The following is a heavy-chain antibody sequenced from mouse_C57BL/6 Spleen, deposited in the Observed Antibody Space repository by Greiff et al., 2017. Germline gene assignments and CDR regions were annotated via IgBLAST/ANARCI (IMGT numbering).Heavy chain of an antibody. J-gene: IGHJ4*01. CDR2: INSDGGST. D-gene: IGHD4-1*01. CDR3: ARRSDLGAMDY. V-gene: IGHV5-2*03. CDR1: EYEFPSHD. Sequence: EVKVEESGGGLVQPGESLKLSCESNEYEFPSHDMSWVRKTPEKRLELVAAINSDGGSTYYPDTMERRFIISRDNTKKTLYLQMSSLRSEDTALYYCARRSDLGAMDYWGQGTSVTVSS.